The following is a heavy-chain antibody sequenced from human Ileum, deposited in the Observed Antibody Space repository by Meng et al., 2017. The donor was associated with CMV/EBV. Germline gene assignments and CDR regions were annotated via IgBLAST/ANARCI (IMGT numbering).Heavy chain of an antibody. D-gene: IGHD6-6*01. CDR3: ARLLTLAPRPIDY. J-gene: IGHJ4*02. V-gene: IGHV4-4*02. CDR2: VYQSGRH. CDR1: GASISRSDW. Sequence: QVQLQESGPGLVKPSGTLSLTCAVSGASISRSDWWIWVRQAPRKGLEWIGQVYQSGRHNYNPFLQGRVTQSLDKSKSQFSLNLTSVTAADTALYYCARLLTLAPRPIDYWGQGSLVTVSS.